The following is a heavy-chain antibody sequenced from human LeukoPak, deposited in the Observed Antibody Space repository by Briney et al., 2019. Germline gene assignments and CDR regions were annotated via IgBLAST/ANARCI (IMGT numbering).Heavy chain of an antibody. Sequence: PGGSLRLSCAASGYTFSSYGMHWVRQAPGKGLEWVAVIWYDGTNTYYADSVKGRFTISRDNSKNTLYLQMNGLRAEDTAAYYCARSDAGITATPSWFDPWGQGTLVTVSS. D-gene: IGHD1-20*01. J-gene: IGHJ5*02. CDR1: GYTFSSYG. V-gene: IGHV3-33*01. CDR3: ARSDAGITATPSWFDP. CDR2: IWYDGTNT.